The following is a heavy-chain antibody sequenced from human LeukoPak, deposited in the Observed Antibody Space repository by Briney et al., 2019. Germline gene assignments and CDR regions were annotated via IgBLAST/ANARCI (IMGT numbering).Heavy chain of an antibody. CDR3: AKGGGEGATTVMFF. Sequence: GGSLRLSCAASGFTFSSYAMSWVRQAPGKGLEWVSAISGSGGSTYYADSVKGRFTISRDNYKNTLYLQMTSLRTEDTAVYYCAKGGGEGATTVMFFWGQGTLVTVSS. D-gene: IGHD1-26*01. CDR1: GFTFSSYA. V-gene: IGHV3-23*01. CDR2: ISGSGGST. J-gene: IGHJ4*02.